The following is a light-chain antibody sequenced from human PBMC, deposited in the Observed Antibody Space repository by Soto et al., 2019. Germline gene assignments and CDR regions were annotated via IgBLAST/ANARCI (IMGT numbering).Light chain of an antibody. Sequence: DIQMTQSPSTLSASVGDRVTITCRASQSISSWLAWYQQKPGKAPKLLIYDASSLESGVPSRFSGSGSGTDFTLTISSLQHEDFATHFCQQSYNIHRAMFGQGTKVDIK. CDR1: QSISSW. CDR2: DAS. J-gene: IGKJ1*01. CDR3: QQSYNIHRAM. V-gene: IGKV1-5*01.